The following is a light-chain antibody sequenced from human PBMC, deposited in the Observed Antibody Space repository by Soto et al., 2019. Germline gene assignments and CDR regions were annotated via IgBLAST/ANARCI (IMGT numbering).Light chain of an antibody. CDR3: QQYGGSPPQT. CDR1: QSVSSNY. V-gene: IGKV3-20*01. Sequence: VLTQSPGTLSLSPGERATLSCRASQSVSSNYIAWYQQKPGQAPRLLIYGASSRATGIPDRFSGSGSGTDFTLTISRLEPEDFAVYYCQQYGGSPPQTFGQGTKVDIK. J-gene: IGKJ1*01. CDR2: GAS.